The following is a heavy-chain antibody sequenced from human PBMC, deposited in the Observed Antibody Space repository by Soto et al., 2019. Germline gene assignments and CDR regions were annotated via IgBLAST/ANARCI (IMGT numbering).Heavy chain of an antibody. D-gene: IGHD1-1*01. CDR2: ISSSSSYI. CDR1: GFTFSSYS. V-gene: IGHV3-21*01. J-gene: IGHJ5*02. Sequence: EVQLVESGGGLVKPGGSLRLSCAASGFTFSSYSMNWVRQAPGKGLEWVSSISSSSSYIYYADSVKGRFTISRDNAKNSLYLQMNSLRAEDTAVYYCAGWNDRTHNWFDPWGQGTLVTVSS. CDR3: AGWNDRTHNWFDP.